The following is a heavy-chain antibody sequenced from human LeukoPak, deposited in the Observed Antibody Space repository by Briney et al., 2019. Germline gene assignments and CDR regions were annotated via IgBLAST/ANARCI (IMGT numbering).Heavy chain of an antibody. CDR2: ISGSGSAT. V-gene: IGHV3-23*01. J-gene: IGHJ4*02. D-gene: IGHD2-2*02. CDR3: AKTEAPAAIRAGSDY. CDR1: GFTFSNYG. Sequence: GGSLRLSCAASGFTFSNYGMSWVRQAPGKGLEWVSTISGSGSATYNAGSVKGRFTTSRDNSYNTLYLQMSSLRAEDTAVYYCAKTEAPAAIRAGSDYWGQGTLVTVSS.